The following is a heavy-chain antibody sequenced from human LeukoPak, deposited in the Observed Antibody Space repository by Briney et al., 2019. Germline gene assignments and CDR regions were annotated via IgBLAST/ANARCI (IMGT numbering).Heavy chain of an antibody. D-gene: IGHD3-9*01. CDR1: GYTFTSYG. CDR3: AREALRYFDWLLEYYFDY. J-gene: IGHJ4*02. Sequence: ASVKVSCKASGYTFTSYGISWVRQAPGQGLEWMRWISAYNGNTNYAQKLQGRVTMTTDTSTSTAYMELRSLRSDDTAVYYCAREALRYFDWLLEYYFDYWGQGTLVTVSS. V-gene: IGHV1-18*01. CDR2: ISAYNGNT.